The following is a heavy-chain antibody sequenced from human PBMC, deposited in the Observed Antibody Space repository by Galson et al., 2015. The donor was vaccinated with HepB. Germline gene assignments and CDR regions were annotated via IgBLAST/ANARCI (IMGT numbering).Heavy chain of an antibody. D-gene: IGHD3-10*01. V-gene: IGHV1-8*01. Sequence: SVKVSCKASGYTFTSYDINWVRQATGQGLEWMGWMNPNSGNTGYAQKFQGGVTITRDTSASTAYMELSSLRSEDTAVYYCARSGAVRGVLWFDPWGQGTLVTVSS. CDR2: MNPNSGNT. CDR3: ARSGAVRGVLWFDP. J-gene: IGHJ5*02. CDR1: GYTFTSYD.